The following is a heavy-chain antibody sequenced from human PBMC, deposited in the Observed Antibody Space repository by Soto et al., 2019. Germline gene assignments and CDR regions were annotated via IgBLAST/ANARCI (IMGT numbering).Heavy chain of an antibody. J-gene: IGHJ4*02. Sequence: SETLSLTCTVSGGSISSGDYYWSWIRQPPGKGLEWIGYIYYSGSTYYNPSLKSRVTISVDTSKNQFSLKLSSVTAADTAVYYCARREGIFGVDKGDYWGQGTRVTVAS. CDR1: GGSISSGDYY. V-gene: IGHV4-30-4*01. CDR2: IYYSGST. D-gene: IGHD3-3*01. CDR3: ARREGIFGVDKGDY.